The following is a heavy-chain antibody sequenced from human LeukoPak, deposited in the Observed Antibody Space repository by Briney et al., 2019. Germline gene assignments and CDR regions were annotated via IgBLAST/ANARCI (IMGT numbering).Heavy chain of an antibody. D-gene: IGHD5-18*01. J-gene: IGHJ4*02. CDR2: IFYSGST. CDR3: ARLRGYSYDY. CDR1: GGPISSSSYY. Sequence: SETLSLTCAVSGGPISSSSYYWGWIRRPPGKGLEWIGNIFYSGSTYYNPSLKSRVTISVDTSKNHFSLKLSSVTAADTAVYYCARLRGYSYDYWGQGTLVTVSS. V-gene: IGHV4-39*02.